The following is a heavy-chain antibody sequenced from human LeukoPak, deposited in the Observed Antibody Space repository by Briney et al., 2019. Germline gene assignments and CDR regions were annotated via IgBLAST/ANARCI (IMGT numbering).Heavy chain of an antibody. V-gene: IGHV3-30*18. CDR3: AKGLSYDSSGYYYLNY. D-gene: IGHD3-22*01. Sequence: GGSLRLSCAASGFTFSTYGMHWVRQAPGKGLEWVALILYDGNNKYYADSVKGRFTISRDNSKNTLYLQMNSLRAEDTALYYCAKGLSYDSSGYYYLNYWGQGTLVTVSS. CDR2: ILYDGNNK. CDR1: GFTFSTYG. J-gene: IGHJ4*02.